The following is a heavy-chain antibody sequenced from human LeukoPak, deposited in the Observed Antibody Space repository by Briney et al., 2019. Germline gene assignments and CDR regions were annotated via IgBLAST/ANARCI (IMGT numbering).Heavy chain of an antibody. CDR3: ATGRSVFDY. V-gene: IGHV4-59*06. CDR1: TDSITSNW. J-gene: IGHJ4*02. Sequence: SETLSLTCAVSTDSITSNWWSWVRQPPGKGLEWIGYIYYSGSTYYNPSLKSRVTMSVDTSKNQFSLKLSSVTAADTAVYYCATGRSVFDYWGQGTLVTVSS. D-gene: IGHD1-14*01. CDR2: IYYSGST.